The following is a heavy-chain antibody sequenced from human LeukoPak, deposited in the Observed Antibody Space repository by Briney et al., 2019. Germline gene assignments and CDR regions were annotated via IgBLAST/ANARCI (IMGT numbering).Heavy chain of an antibody. V-gene: IGHV1-3*03. J-gene: IGHJ4*02. CDR2: INAGYGNT. D-gene: IGHD6-13*01. Sequence: ASVKVSCKASGYTFTNYAMHWVRQAPGQRLEWMGWINAGYGNTKYSQEFQGRVTITRDTSASTAYMELSSLRSEDMAVYYCARAYSSSWPGPFFDYWGQGTLLTLSS. CDR1: GYTFTNYA. CDR3: ARAYSSSWPGPFFDY.